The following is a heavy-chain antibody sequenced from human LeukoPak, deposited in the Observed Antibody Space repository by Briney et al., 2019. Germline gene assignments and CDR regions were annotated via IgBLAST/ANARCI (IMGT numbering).Heavy chain of an antibody. V-gene: IGHV1-46*01. Sequence: GASVKVSCKASGYTFTSYYMHWVRQAPGQGLEWMGIINPSGGSTSYAQKFQGRVTMTRDTSTSTVYMELSSLRSEDTAVYHCARDVSSQVATITHFDYWGQGTLVTVSS. CDR3: ARDVSSQVATITHFDY. CDR2: INPSGGST. D-gene: IGHD5-12*01. J-gene: IGHJ4*02. CDR1: GYTFTSYY.